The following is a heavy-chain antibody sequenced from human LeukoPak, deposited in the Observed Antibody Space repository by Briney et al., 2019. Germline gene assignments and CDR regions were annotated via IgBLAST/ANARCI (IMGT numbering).Heavy chain of an antibody. CDR1: GFTSSSYA. V-gene: IGHV3-23*01. CDR3: AKSVAIYFYYGLDV. CDR2: ISGSGGST. D-gene: IGHD3-3*01. Sequence: PGGSLRLSCAASGFTSSSYAMSWVRQTPGKGLEWVSAISGSGGSTYYADSVKGRFTISRDNSKNTLFLQMNSLRVEDTAPYYFAKSVAIYFYYGLDVWGQGTTVTVSS. J-gene: IGHJ6*02.